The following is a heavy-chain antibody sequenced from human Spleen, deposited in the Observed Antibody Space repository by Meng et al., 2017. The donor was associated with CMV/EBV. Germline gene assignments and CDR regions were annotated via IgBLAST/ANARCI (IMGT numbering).Heavy chain of an antibody. CDR1: GYTFTSYC. CDR2: INPSGGST. V-gene: IGHV1-46*01. CDR3: ARDQGLWGSSDY. D-gene: IGHD3-16*01. Sequence: QVQLVQSGAEVKKPGASVKVSCKASGYTFTSYCMHWVRQAPGQGLEWMGIINPSGGSTSYAQKFQGRVTMTRDTSISTAYMELSRLRSDDTAVYYCARDQGLWGSSDYWGQGTLVTVSS. J-gene: IGHJ4*02.